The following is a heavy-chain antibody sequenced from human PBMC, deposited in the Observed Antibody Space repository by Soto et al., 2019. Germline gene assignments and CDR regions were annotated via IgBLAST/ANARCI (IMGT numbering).Heavy chain of an antibody. J-gene: IGHJ6*02. CDR2: IYYSGDT. CDR3: ASEVALLFGGHSEYYSTMDV. CDR1: GGSIISGDYS. Sequence: QVQLRESGPGLVKPSQTLSLTCTVSGGSIISGDYSWSWIRQPPGKGLEWIGYIYYSGDTSYNPSLKSRVTISIYTSKKQFSLRLSSVTAVYPAFYYCASEVALLFGGHSEYYSTMDVGGQGTTVTVSS. V-gene: IGHV4-30-4*08. D-gene: IGHD2-21*02.